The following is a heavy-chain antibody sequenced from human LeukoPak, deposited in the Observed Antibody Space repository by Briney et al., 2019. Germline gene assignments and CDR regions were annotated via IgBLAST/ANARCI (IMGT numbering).Heavy chain of an antibody. CDR3: ARAGGWTGSPLV. V-gene: IGHV4-59*01. J-gene: IGHJ6*02. CDR1: GGSISSYY. D-gene: IGHD6-19*01. Sequence: SETETLICTVSGGSISSYYWSWIRQPPGKGLEWIGYIYYSGSTNYNPSLKSRVTISVDTSKNQFSLKLSSVTAADTAVYYCARAGGWTGSPLVWGQESPGSVSS. CDR2: IYYSGST.